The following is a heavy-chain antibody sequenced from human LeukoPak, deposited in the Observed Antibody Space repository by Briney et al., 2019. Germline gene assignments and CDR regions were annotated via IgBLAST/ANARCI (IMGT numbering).Heavy chain of an antibody. Sequence: IPSETLSLTCTVSGGSISSYYWSWIRQPPGKGLEWIGYIYYSGSTNYNPSLKSRVTISVDTSKNQFSLKLSSVTAADTAVYYCARGGGDLVVGATHDFDYWAREPWSPSPQ. CDR2: IYYSGST. V-gene: IGHV4-59*01. D-gene: IGHD1-26*01. CDR1: GGSISSYY. J-gene: IGHJ4*02. CDR3: ARGGGDLVVGATHDFDY.